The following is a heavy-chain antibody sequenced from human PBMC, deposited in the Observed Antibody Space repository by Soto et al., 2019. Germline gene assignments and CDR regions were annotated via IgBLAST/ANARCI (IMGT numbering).Heavy chain of an antibody. CDR2: ISYDGSNK. V-gene: IGHV3-30-3*01. CDR3: ARGFPLWFDP. D-gene: IGHD3-16*02. CDR1: GGSISSSS. Sequence: LSLTCTVSGGSISSSSYYWGWIRQPPGKGLEWVAVISYDGSNKYYADSVKGRFTISRDNSKNTLYLQMSSLRSEDTAVYYCARGFPLWFDPWGQGTLVTVSS. J-gene: IGHJ5*02.